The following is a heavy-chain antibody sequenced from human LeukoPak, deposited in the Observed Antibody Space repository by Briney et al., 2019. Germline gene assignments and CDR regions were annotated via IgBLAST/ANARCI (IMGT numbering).Heavy chain of an antibody. V-gene: IGHV4-30-4*08. CDR1: GGSISSGDYY. CDR2: IYYSGST. D-gene: IGHD3-3*01. J-gene: IGHJ5*02. Sequence: SQTLSLTCTVSGGSISSGDYYWSWIRQPPGTGLEWIGYIYYSGSTYYNPSLKSRVTISVDTSKNQFSLKLSSVTAADTAVYYCARAVNPMPITILPTLNWFDPWGHGTLVTVSS. CDR3: ARAVNPMPITILPTLNWFDP.